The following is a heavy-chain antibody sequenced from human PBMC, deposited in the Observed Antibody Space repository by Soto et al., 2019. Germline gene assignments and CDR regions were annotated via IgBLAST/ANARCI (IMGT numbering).Heavy chain of an antibody. CDR2: IYTSGST. J-gene: IGHJ4*02. CDR1: GGSISSYY. Sequence: LSLTCTVSGGSISSYYWSWIRQPAVKGLEWIGRIYTSGSTNYNPSLKSRVTMSVDTSKNQFSLKLSSVTAADTAVYYCARDRIAAAGTPYYFDYWGQGTLVTVSS. CDR3: ARDRIAAAGTPYYFDY. D-gene: IGHD6-13*01. V-gene: IGHV4-4*07.